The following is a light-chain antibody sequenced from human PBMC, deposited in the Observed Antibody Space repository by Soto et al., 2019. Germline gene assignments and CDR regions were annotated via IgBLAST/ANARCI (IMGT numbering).Light chain of an antibody. CDR2: GAS. Sequence: EIVLTQPPGTLSLSPGERATLSCRASQSVSSSYLAWYQQKPGQAPRLLIYGASSRATGIPDRFSGSGSGTDFTLTICRLEPEDFAVYYCQQYGSSPPTFGQGTKV. CDR3: QQYGSSPPT. J-gene: IGKJ1*01. V-gene: IGKV3-20*01. CDR1: QSVSSSY.